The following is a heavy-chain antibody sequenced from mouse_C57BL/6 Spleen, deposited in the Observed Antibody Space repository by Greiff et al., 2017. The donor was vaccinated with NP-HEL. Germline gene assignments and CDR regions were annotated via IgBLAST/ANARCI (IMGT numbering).Heavy chain of an antibody. V-gene: IGHV1-26*01. J-gene: IGHJ3*01. Sequence: EVQLQQSGPELVKPGASVKISCKASGYTFTDYYMNWVKQSHGKSLEWIGDINPNNGGTSYNQKFKGKATLTVDKSSSTASMELRSLTSEDTAVDYCASPLTGTFAYWGQGTLVTVSA. CDR3: ASPLTGTFAY. D-gene: IGHD4-1*01. CDR2: INPNNGGT. CDR1: GYTFTDYY.